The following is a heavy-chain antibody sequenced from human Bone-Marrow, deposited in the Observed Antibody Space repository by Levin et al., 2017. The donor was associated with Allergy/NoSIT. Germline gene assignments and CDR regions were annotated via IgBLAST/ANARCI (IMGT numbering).Heavy chain of an antibody. Sequence: GGSLRLSCAASGFVFSKSEMTWVRQAPGKGLEWVTYISTTGESITYADSVKGRFTISRDNAKNSLYLQMNSLRTEDTAVYYCARELDSVGIAVADWGQGTLVTVSS. CDR2: ISTTGESI. D-gene: IGHD6-19*01. V-gene: IGHV3-48*03. CDR3: ARELDSVGIAVAD. CDR1: GFVFSKSE. J-gene: IGHJ4*02.